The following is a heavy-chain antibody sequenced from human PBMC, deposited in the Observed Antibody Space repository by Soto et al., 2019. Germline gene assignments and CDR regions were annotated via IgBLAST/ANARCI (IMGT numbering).Heavy chain of an antibody. CDR1: GFTFSSYG. CDR2: ISYDGSNK. V-gene: IGHV3-30*18. Sequence: PGGSLRLSCAASGFTFSSYGMHWVRQAPGKGLEWVAVISYDGSNKYYADSVKGRFTISRDNSKNTLYLQMNSLRAEDTAVYYCAKDGDYYDISGYSVYYYYYGMAVWGQRTKVTVSS. D-gene: IGHD3-22*01. CDR3: AKDGDYYDISGYSVYYYYYGMAV. J-gene: IGHJ6*02.